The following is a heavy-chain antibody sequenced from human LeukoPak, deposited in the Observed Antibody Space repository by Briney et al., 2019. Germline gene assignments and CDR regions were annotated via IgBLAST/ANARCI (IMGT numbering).Heavy chain of an antibody. CDR1: GFTFSSYA. J-gene: IGHJ4*02. Sequence: GGSLRLSCAASGFTFSSYAMSWVRQAPGKGLEWVSTISAGSGGTYYADSVKGHFSISRDNSKNTLYLQMNSLRAEDTAVYYCAKGSYYDAWGQGTLVTVSS. CDR3: AKGSYYDA. V-gene: IGHV3-23*01. D-gene: IGHD3-22*01. CDR2: ISAGSGGT.